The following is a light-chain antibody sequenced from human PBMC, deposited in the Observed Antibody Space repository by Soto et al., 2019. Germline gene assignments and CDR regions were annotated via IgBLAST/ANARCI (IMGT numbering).Light chain of an antibody. V-gene: IGLV2-14*01. J-gene: IGLJ1*01. CDR3: SSYTSSSPYV. Sequence: QSVLTQPASVSGSPGQSITISCTGTSSDVGGYNYVSWYQQHPGKAPKLMIYEVSNRPSGVSNRFSGSKSSNTASLTISGLQAEDEADYYCSSYTSSSPYVFGTGTKVTV. CDR1: SSDVGGYNY. CDR2: EVS.